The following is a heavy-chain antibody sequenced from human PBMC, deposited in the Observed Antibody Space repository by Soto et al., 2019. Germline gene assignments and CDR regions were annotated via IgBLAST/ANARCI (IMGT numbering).Heavy chain of an antibody. V-gene: IGHV6-1*01. CDR2: TYFRSQWYS. CDR3: ARGSVHTGAPPENWLDP. J-gene: IGHJ5*02. D-gene: IGHD1-1*01. CDR1: GDSVSSNTAA. Sequence: PSQTLSLTCAISGDSVSSNTAAWNWIRQSPSRGLEWLGRTYFRSQWYSDYAVSVTSRMTINPDTSRNQFSLHLDSVTPEDTALYYCARGSVHTGAPPENWLDPWGQGTLVTASS.